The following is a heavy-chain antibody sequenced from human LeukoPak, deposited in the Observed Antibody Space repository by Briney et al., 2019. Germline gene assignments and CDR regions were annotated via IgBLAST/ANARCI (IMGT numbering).Heavy chain of an antibody. V-gene: IGHV1-46*01. CDR2: INPNGAST. Sequence: GASVKVSCKASGHTFTNFYTHWVRQAPGQGLEWMGIINPNGASTSYAQKFQGRVTMTEDTSTDTAYMELNSLRSDDTAVYYCATDPGEIVPAAKGPRGDYCYGMDVWGQGTTVTVSS. D-gene: IGHD2-2*01. CDR3: ATDPGEIVPAAKGPRGDYCYGMDV. J-gene: IGHJ6*02. CDR1: GHTFTNFY.